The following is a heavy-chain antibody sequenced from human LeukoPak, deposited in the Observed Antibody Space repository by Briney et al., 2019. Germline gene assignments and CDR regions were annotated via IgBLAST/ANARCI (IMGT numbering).Heavy chain of an antibody. V-gene: IGHV1-69*04. CDR1: GGTFSSYA. Sequence: GASVKVSCKASGGTFSSYAISWVRQAPGQGLEWMGRIIPILGIANYAQKFQGRVTITADRSTSTAYMELSSLRSEDTAVYYCARGSCTSCYGGSRGWFDPWGQGTLVTVSS. CDR3: ARGSCTSCYGGSRGWFDP. J-gene: IGHJ5*02. CDR2: IIPILGIA. D-gene: IGHD2-2*01.